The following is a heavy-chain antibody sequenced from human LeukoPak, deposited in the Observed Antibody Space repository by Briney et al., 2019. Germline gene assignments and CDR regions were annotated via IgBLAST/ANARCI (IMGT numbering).Heavy chain of an antibody. J-gene: IGHJ4*02. CDR3: ARLATHGDY. CDR2: IRYDGSNK. D-gene: IGHD5-24*01. V-gene: IGHV3-30*02. CDR1: GFTFSTYG. Sequence: PGGSLRLSCAVSGFTFSTYGMHWVRQAPGKGLEWVAFIRYDGSNKYYADSVKGRFTISRDNSKNTLYLQMNSLRPEDTAVYYCARLATHGDYWGQGTLVTISS.